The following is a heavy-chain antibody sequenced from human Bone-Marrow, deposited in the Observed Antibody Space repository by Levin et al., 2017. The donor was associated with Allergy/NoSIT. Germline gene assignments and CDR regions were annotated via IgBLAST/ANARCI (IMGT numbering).Heavy chain of an antibody. J-gene: IGHJ6*02. D-gene: IGHD3-10*01. Sequence: PGGSLRLSCAASGFSFSNFDMHWVRQAPGKGLEWVSVMSYDGSSKNYANSVRGRFTISRDNSKNTLYLQMNDLRPGDTAVYYCARPQLDYHGSGSDYGMDVWGQGTTVTVS. V-gene: IGHV3-30*01. CDR2: MSYDGSSK. CDR3: ARPQLDYHGSGSDYGMDV. CDR1: GFSFSNFD.